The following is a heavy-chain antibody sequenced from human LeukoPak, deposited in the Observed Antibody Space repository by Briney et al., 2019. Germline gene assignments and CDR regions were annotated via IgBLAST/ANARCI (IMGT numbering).Heavy chain of an antibody. Sequence: ASVKVSCKASGYTFTSYGISWVRQAPGQGLEWMGWISAYNGNTNYAQKLQGRVTMTTDTSTSTAYMELRSLRSDDTAVYYCARYDGAMAALYYFDYWGQGTLVTVSS. CDR3: ARYDGAMAALYYFDY. J-gene: IGHJ4*02. CDR1: GYTFTSYG. D-gene: IGHD5-18*01. CDR2: ISAYNGNT. V-gene: IGHV1-18*01.